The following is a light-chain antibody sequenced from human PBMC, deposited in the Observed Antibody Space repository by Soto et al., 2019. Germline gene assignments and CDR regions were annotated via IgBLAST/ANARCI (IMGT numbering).Light chain of an antibody. CDR1: SSDVGGYNY. CDR3: SSYTSTTTRV. CDR2: EVS. Sequence: QSVRAQPASVSGSPGQSITISCTGASSDVGGYNYVSWYQQHPGKGPKLMIYEVSNRPSGVSNRFSGSKSGNTATLTISGLQAEDEADYYCSSYTSTTTRVFGTG. J-gene: IGLJ1*01. V-gene: IGLV2-14*03.